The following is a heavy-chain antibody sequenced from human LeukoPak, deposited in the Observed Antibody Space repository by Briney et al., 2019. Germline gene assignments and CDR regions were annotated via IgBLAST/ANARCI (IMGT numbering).Heavy chain of an antibody. V-gene: IGHV4-61*01. CDR2: IFYSGTT. Sequence: SETLSLTCTVSGGSVSSGIYYWSRIRQPPGKGVEWIGYIFYSGTTNYNPSLKSRVTISVDTSKNQFSLKLSSLTAADTAVYYCARTTSGWYYFDYWGQGTLVTVSS. D-gene: IGHD6-19*01. CDR1: GGSVSSGIYY. J-gene: IGHJ4*02. CDR3: ARTTSGWYYFDY.